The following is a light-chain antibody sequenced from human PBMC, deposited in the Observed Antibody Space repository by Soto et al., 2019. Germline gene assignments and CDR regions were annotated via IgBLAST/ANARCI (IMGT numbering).Light chain of an antibody. CDR1: QSFSTY. CDR2: DTS. V-gene: IGKV3-11*01. J-gene: IGKJ1*01. Sequence: EVVFTQSPATVSLSPGERATLSFMASQSFSTYLAWYQQKSCQAPRLLIHDTSKRATGIPARFSGSGSGTEFTLTISRLEPEDFALYYCPLPANRPWTFGQGTKV. CDR3: PLPANRPWT.